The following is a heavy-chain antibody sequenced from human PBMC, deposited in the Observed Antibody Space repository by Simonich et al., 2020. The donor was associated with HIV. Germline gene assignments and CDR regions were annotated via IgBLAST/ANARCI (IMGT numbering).Heavy chain of an antibody. CDR3: AREGGSGSFGSWFDP. J-gene: IGHJ5*02. D-gene: IGHD3-10*01. Sequence: QVQLVQSGTEVKKPGASVKVSCKVSGYTLPELSMHWVRQAPGKGLEWMGGLVPEDFNTTHAQKFQCRVTRTEDTSTDTAYMELSSLRSEDTAVYYCAREGGSGSFGSWFDPWGQGTLVTVSS. V-gene: IGHV1-24*01. CDR1: GYTLPELS. CDR2: LVPEDFNT.